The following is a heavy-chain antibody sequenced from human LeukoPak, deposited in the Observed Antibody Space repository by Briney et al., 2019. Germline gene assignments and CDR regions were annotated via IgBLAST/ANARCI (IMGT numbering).Heavy chain of an antibody. CDR3: ARDLADAFDI. J-gene: IGHJ3*02. Sequence: GGSLRLSCAASGFAVSSNYMSWVRQAPGKGLEWVSLIYSGGSTYYADSVKGRFTISRDNAKNSLYLQMNSLRAEDTAVYYCARDLADAFDIWGQGTMVTVSS. CDR2: IYSGGST. V-gene: IGHV3-53*01. CDR1: GFAVSSNY.